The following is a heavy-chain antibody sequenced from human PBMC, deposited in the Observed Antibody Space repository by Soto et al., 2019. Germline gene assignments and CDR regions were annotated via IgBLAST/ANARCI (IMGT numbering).Heavy chain of an antibody. CDR1: GGSISSSSYY. Sequence: PSETLSLTCTVSGGSISSSSYYWGWIRQPPGKGLEWIGSIYYSGSTYYNPSLKSRVTISVDTSKNQFSLKLSSVTAADTAVYYCARHSSYYDILTGFDYWGQGTLVTVSS. V-gene: IGHV4-39*01. CDR3: ARHSSYYDILTGFDY. CDR2: IYYSGST. J-gene: IGHJ4*02. D-gene: IGHD3-9*01.